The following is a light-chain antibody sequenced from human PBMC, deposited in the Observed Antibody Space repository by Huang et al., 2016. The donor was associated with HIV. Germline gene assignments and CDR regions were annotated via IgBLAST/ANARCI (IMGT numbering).Light chain of an antibody. J-gene: IGKJ1*01. Sequence: EIVMTQSPATLSVSPGERATLSCRASQSISNDLAWYQQKPGQAPRLLGYGAINRPTGIPVGFSSSGSGTEFTLTISSLQSEDFAVYYCQQYNDWPWTFGQGTKVEIK. CDR3: QQYNDWPWT. CDR1: QSISND. V-gene: IGKV3-15*01. CDR2: GAI.